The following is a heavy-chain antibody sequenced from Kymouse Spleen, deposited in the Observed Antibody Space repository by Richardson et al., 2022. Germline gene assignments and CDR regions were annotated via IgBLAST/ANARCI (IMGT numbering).Heavy chain of an antibody. Sequence: QVQLVESGGGLVKPGGSLRLSCAASGFTFSDYYMSWIRQAPGKGLEWVSYISSSGSTIYYADSVKGRFTISRDNAKNSLYLQMNSLRAEDTAVYYCARSLFDYDFWSGYYTGDAFDIWGQGTMVTVSS. V-gene: IGHV3-11*01. J-gene: IGHJ3*02. CDR1: GFTFSDYY. CDR2: ISSSGSTI. D-gene: IGHD3-3*01. CDR3: ARSLFDYDFWSGYYTGDAFDI.